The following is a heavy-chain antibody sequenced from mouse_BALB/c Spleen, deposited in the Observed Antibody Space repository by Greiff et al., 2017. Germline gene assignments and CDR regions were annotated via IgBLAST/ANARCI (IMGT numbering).Heavy chain of an antibody. D-gene: IGHD2-14*01. CDR1: GYTFTSYY. J-gene: IGHJ2*01. Sequence: QVQLQQSGAELVKPGASVKLSCKASGYTFTSYYMYWVKQRPGQGLEWIGEINPSNGGTNFNEKFKSKATLTVDKSSSTAYMQLSSLTSEDSAVYYCTRLNYRYHLDDWGQGTTLTVAS. V-gene: IGHV1S81*02. CDR3: TRLNYRYHLDD. CDR2: INPSNGGT.